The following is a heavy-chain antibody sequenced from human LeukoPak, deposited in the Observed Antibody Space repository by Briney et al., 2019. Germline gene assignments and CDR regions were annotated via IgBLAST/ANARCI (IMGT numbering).Heavy chain of an antibody. CDR1: GFTFSSYG. Sequence: GGSLRLSCAASGFTFSSYGMHWVRQAPGKGLEWVAVISYDGSNKYYADSVKGRFTISRDNSKNTLYLQMNSLRAEDTAVYYCAKDHWGYCSGGSCFYYGMDVWGQGTTVTVSS. CDR2: ISYDGSNK. CDR3: AKDHWGYCSGGSCFYYGMDV. V-gene: IGHV3-30*18. J-gene: IGHJ6*02. D-gene: IGHD2-15*01.